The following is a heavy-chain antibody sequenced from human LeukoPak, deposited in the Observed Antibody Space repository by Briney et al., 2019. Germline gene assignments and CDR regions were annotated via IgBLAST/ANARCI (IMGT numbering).Heavy chain of an antibody. D-gene: IGHD5/OR15-5a*01. CDR3: ARVSAVSTYYFDY. Sequence: PSQTLSLTCAVSGGSISRGGYSWSWIRQPPGKGLEWIGYIYQSGSTYYNPSLKSRSTISVDRSKNQFSLKLSSVTAADTAVYYCARVSAVSTYYFDYWGQGTLVTVSS. V-gene: IGHV4-30-2*01. J-gene: IGHJ4*02. CDR2: IYQSGST. CDR1: GGSISRGGYS.